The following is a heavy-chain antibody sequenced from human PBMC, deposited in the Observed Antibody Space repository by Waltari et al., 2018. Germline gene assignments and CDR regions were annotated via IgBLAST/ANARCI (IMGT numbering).Heavy chain of an antibody. D-gene: IGHD3-10*01. CDR3: ARGNTKYGMDV. V-gene: IGHV3-53*01. J-gene: IGHJ6*02. Sequence: EVQLVESGGHLIQPGGSLRLSWAAYSFNVSSYYMNWVRQAPGKGLEWVSILYHAGNTYYADSVKGRFTFSRDNSKNTLYLQMNSLRAEDTAVYYCARGNTKYGMDVWGQGTTVTVSS. CDR1: SFNVSSYY. CDR2: LYHAGNT.